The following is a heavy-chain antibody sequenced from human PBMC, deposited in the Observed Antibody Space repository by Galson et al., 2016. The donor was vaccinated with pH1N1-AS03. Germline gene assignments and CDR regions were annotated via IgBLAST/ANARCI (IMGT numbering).Heavy chain of an antibody. D-gene: IGHD1-1*01. Sequence: SLRLSCAGSGFIFSTFAMSWVRQAQGKGLEWVSSINARGDDTYYADSVKGRFTISRDNSRDTLYLQMNSLRAEDTVVYYRVRRSPWGSVGTYHFDYWGQGTLVTVSS. J-gene: IGHJ4*02. CDR3: VRRSPWGSVGTYHFDY. V-gene: IGHV3-23*01. CDR1: GFIFSTFA. CDR2: INARGDDT.